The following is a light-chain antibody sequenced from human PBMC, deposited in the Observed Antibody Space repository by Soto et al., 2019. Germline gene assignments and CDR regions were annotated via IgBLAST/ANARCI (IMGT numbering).Light chain of an antibody. CDR1: QSVGSF. CDR3: QQRSNWPPLT. CDR2: DAS. V-gene: IGKV3-11*01. Sequence: EIVLTQSPATLSLSPGERATLSCRASQSVGSFLAWYQQKPGQAPRLLIYDASNRASGIPARFSGSGSGTDFSLTISSLEPEDFAVYYCQQRSNWPPLTFGQGIRLEIK. J-gene: IGKJ5*01.